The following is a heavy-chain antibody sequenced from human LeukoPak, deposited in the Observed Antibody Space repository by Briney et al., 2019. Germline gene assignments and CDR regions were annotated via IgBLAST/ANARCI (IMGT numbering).Heavy chain of an antibody. J-gene: IGHJ4*02. Sequence: GRSLRLSCAASGFTFDDYSMHWVRLPPGKGLEWVSTINWNSGTIGYADSVKGRFTISRDNAKNSLYLQMNSLRAEDTALYCCVKPYGSGSYYFDSWGQGTLVAVSS. CDR2: INWNSGTI. D-gene: IGHD3-10*01. V-gene: IGHV3-9*01. CDR1: GFTFDDYS. CDR3: VKPYGSGSYYFDS.